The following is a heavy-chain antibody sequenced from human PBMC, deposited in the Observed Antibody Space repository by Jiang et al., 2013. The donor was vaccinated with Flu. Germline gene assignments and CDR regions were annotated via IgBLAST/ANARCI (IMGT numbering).Heavy chain of an antibody. Sequence: QSGSELKRPGASVKVSCKASGYTLTNNALIWVRQAPGQGLEWMAWINTNTGNPKYAQGFTGRFVFSLDSSASTAFLQISSLKAEDTATYYCARVGGGFDPWGQGTLVTVSS. J-gene: IGHJ5*02. D-gene: IGHD3-16*01. CDR1: GYTLTNNA. CDR2: INTNTGNP. CDR3: ARVGGGFDP. V-gene: IGHV7-4-1*02.